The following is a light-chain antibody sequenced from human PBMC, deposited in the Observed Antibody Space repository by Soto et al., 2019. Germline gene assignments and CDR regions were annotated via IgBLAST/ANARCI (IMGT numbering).Light chain of an antibody. V-gene: IGKV1-5*03. CDR1: QSIITW. CDR2: EAS. Sequence: DIQMTQSPSTLSASVGDRVTITCRASQSIITWLAWYQQKSGKAPKLLIYEASTSGRGDPSRFSGSGSETEFTLTISSLQHDDFATYYCKQYNSYSETLGQGTKVDIK. CDR3: KQYNSYSET. J-gene: IGKJ1*01.